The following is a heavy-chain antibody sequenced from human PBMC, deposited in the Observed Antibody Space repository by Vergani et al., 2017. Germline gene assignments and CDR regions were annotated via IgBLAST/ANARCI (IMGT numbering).Heavy chain of an antibody. J-gene: IGHJ4*02. Sequence: EVQLVESGGGLIQPGGSLRLSCAASGFTVSSNYMSWVRQAPGKGLEWVSVIYSGGSTYYADSVKGRFTISRDNSKNTLYLQMNGLRAEDTAVYYCARATTVTTLFDYWGQGTLVTVSS. CDR2: IYSGGST. D-gene: IGHD4-17*01. CDR1: GFTVSSNY. CDR3: ARATTVTTLFDY. V-gene: IGHV3-53*01.